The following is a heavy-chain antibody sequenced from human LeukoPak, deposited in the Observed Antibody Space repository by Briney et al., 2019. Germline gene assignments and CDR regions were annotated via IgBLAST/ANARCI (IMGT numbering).Heavy chain of an antibody. CDR2: IYYSGST. V-gene: IGHV4-39*07. CDR1: GGSISSSSYY. CDR3: ARGGYYDFWSGYWTFDY. D-gene: IGHD3-3*01. Sequence: SETLSLTCTVSGGSISSSSYYWGWIRQPPGKGLEWIGSIYYSGSTYYNPSLKSRVTISVDTSKNQFSLKLSSVTAADTAVYYCARGGYYDFWSGYWTFDYWGQGTLVTVSS. J-gene: IGHJ4*02.